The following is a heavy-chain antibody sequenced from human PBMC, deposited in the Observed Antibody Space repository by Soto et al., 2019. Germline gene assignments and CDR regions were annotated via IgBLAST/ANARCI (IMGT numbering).Heavy chain of an antibody. CDR3: ARDAKAYGDYAVDY. CDR1: GFTFSDYY. V-gene: IGHV3-11*01. J-gene: IGHJ4*02. CDR2: ISSSGSTI. D-gene: IGHD4-17*01. Sequence: GGSLRLFCATSGFTFSDYYMSWIRQAPGKGLEWVSYISSSGSTIYYADSVKGRFTISRDNAKNSLYLQMNSLRAEDTAVYYCARDAKAYGDYAVDYWVQGTLVTVSS.